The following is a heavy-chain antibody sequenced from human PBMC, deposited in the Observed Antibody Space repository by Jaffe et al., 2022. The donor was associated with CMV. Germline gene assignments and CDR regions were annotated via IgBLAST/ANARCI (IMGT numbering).Heavy chain of an antibody. CDR3: ARDRRLYGGNWYWYFDL. Sequence: EVQLVESGGGLVQPGGSLRLSCAASGFTVSSNYMSWVRQAPGKGLEWVSVIYSGGSTYYADSVKGRFTISRDNSKNTLYLQMNSLRAEDTAVYYCARDRRLYGGNWYWYFDLWGRGTLVTVSS. D-gene: IGHD2-15*01. CDR2: IYSGGST. J-gene: IGHJ2*01. V-gene: IGHV3-66*01. CDR1: GFTVSSNY.